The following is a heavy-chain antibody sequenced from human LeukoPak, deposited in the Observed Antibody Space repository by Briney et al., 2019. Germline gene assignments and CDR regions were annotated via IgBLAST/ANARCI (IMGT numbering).Heavy chain of an antibody. CDR2: ISSSSSYI. J-gene: IGHJ3*02. V-gene: IGHV3-21*01. CDR3: ARVVAVAGRAFDI. Sequence: VGSLRLSCAASGFTFSSYSMNWVRQAPGKGLEWVSSISSSSSYIYYADSVKGRFTISRDNAKSSLYLQMNSLRAEDTAVYYCARVVAVAGRAFDIWGQGTMVTVSS. CDR1: GFTFSSYS. D-gene: IGHD6-19*01.